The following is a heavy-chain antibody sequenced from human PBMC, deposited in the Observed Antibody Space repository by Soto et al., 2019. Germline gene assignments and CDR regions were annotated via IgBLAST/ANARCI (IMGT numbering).Heavy chain of an antibody. CDR1: GGSISTVGHY. J-gene: IGHJ4*02. V-gene: IGHV4-31*03. CDR3: AATGYYDSSGLVDY. Sequence: SETLSLTCSVSGGSISTVGHYWTWIRQPPGKGLEWIGSIYHTGSTYYSKSLRSRLTMSVDTSKSQFSLKLSSVTAADTAVYYCAATGYYDSSGLVDYWGQGTLVTVSS. D-gene: IGHD3-22*01. CDR2: IYHTGST.